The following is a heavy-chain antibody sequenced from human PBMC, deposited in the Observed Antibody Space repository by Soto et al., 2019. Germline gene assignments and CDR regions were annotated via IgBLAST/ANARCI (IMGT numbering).Heavy chain of an antibody. CDR3: AREGVAPYNYYGMDV. J-gene: IGHJ6*02. CDR2: MNPTSGST. V-gene: IGHV1-46*01. Sequence: ASVKVSCKASGYTFSSYFMHWVRRAPGQGLEWMGVMNPTSGSTSYAQNFQGRVTMTSDTSTSTVYMELSSLRSDDTAVYYCAREGVAPYNYYGMDVWGQGTPVTVSS. CDR1: GYTFSSYF. D-gene: IGHD2-2*02.